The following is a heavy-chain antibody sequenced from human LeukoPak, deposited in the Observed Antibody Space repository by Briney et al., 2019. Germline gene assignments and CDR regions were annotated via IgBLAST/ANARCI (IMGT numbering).Heavy chain of an antibody. CDR1: GFIVSSNY. V-gene: IGHV3-53*01. Sequence: GGSLRLSCVASGFIVSSNYMNWIRQAPGKGLEWVSVIYSNDVTKYADFVRGRFTISRDNSKNTLYLQMNSLRAEDTAVYYCAKDQAEYSSSPDAFDIWGQGTMVTVSS. CDR2: IYSNDVT. D-gene: IGHD6-6*01. CDR3: AKDQAEYSSSPDAFDI. J-gene: IGHJ3*02.